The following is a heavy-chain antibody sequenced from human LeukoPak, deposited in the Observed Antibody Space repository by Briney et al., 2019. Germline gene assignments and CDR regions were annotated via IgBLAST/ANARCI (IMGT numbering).Heavy chain of an antibody. CDR2: IYWDDDK. Sequence: SGPTLVNPTQTLTLTCTFSGFSLSTSGVVVGWIRQPPGKALEWLALIYWDDDKRYSPSLKSRLTITKDTSKTQVVLTMTNMDPVDTATYYCARGRFGELYLDYWGQGTLVTVSS. D-gene: IGHD3-10*01. J-gene: IGHJ4*02. CDR1: GFSLSTSGVV. V-gene: IGHV2-5*02. CDR3: ARGRFGELYLDY.